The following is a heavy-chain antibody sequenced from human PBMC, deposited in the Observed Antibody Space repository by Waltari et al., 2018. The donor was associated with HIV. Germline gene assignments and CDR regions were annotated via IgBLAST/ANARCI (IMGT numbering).Heavy chain of an antibody. Sequence: MHWVRQAPGKGLEWVAVISYDGSNKYYADSVKGRFTISRDNSKNTLYLQMNSLRAEDTAVYYCAKDVLDYYGSGTLEGFDPWGQGTLVTVSS. CDR3: AKDVLDYYGSGTLEGFDP. V-gene: IGHV3-30*18. J-gene: IGHJ5*02. CDR2: ISYDGSNK. D-gene: IGHD3-10*01.